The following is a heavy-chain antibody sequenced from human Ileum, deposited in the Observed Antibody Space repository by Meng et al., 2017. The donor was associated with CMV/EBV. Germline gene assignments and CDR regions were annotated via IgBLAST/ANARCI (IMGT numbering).Heavy chain of an antibody. CDR3: ARAPFNYFDSSGDPPDY. D-gene: IGHD3-22*01. CDR1: GGSITSNDFY. Sequence: GSLRLSCTVSGGSITSNDFYWGWIRQPPGKGLEWIGNIYYSGSTYYNRSLKSRVVISADTSRNQFSLKLSSVTAADTAVYYCARAPFNYFDSSGDPPDYWGQGTRVTVSS. J-gene: IGHJ4*02. V-gene: IGHV4-39*07. CDR2: IYYSGST.